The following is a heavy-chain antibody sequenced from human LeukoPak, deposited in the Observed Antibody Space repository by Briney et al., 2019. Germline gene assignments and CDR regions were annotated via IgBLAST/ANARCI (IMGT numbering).Heavy chain of an antibody. V-gene: IGHV3-23*01. D-gene: IGHD1-26*01. CDR1: GGSISSSSYY. Sequence: ETLSLTCTVSGGSISSSSYYWGWIRQPRGKGLEWVSGISGRDSTTYYADSVKGRFTISRENSKNTLYLQMNSLRAEDTAVYYCATSGGSYWSWGQGTLVTVSS. CDR3: ATSGGSYWS. J-gene: IGHJ5*02. CDR2: ISGRDSTT.